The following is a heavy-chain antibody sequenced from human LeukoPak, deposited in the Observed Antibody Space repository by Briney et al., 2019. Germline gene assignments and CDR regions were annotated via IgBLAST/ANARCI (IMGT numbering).Heavy chain of an antibody. D-gene: IGHD3-3*01. CDR1: GYTFTGYY. CDR3: ARGGPTIFGVVITPYYYYGMDV. J-gene: IGHJ6*02. CDR2: INPNSGGT. V-gene: IGHV1-2*02. Sequence: GASVKVSCKASGYTFTGYYMHWVRQAPGQGLEWMGWINPNSGGTNYAQKFQGRVTMTRDTSISTAYMELSRLRSDDTAVYYCARGGPTIFGVVITPYYYYGMDVWGQGTTVTVSS.